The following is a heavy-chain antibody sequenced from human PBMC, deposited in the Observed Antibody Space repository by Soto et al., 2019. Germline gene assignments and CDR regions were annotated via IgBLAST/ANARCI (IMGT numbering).Heavy chain of an antibody. Sequence: ASVKVSCKASGYTFTRYGIRWVRQAPGQGLEWMGWIFAHNGNTNYAQKLQGRVTMTTDTSTSTAYMELRSLGSDDTAVYYCASGWFGEFVYYFDYWGQGTLVTVSS. CDR2: IFAHNGNT. V-gene: IGHV1-18*01. J-gene: IGHJ4*02. CDR1: GYTFTRYG. D-gene: IGHD3-10*01. CDR3: ASGWFGEFVYYFDY.